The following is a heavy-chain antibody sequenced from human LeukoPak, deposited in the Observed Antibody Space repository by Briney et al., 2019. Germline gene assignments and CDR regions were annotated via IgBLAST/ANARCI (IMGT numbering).Heavy chain of an antibody. D-gene: IGHD1-14*01. J-gene: IGHJ3*02. CDR2: IYYSGST. CDR1: GGSLSSGDYY. CDR3: ARDNVGSNAFDI. V-gene: IGHV4-30-4*08. Sequence: SETLSLTCTVSGGSLSSGDYYWSWIRQPPGKGLEWIGYIYYSGSTYYNPSLKSRVTISVDTSKNQFSLKLSSVTAADTAVYYCARDNVGSNAFDIWGQGTMVTVS.